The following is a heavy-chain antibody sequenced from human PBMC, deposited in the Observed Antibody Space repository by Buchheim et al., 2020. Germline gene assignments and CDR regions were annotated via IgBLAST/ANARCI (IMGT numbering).Heavy chain of an antibody. J-gene: IGHJ4*02. V-gene: IGHV4-30-4*01. D-gene: IGHD3-22*01. CDR2: IHYSGST. CDR3: ARQNSGYFAY. CDR1: GGSVSSGDYY. Sequence: QVQLQESGPGLLKPSQTLSLTCSVSGGSVSSGDYYWSWIRQPPGKGLEWIGYIHYSGSTYYNPSLKSRVFIYRDTSKNQLSLKMTSVTATDTAVYYCARQNSGYFAYWGQGT.